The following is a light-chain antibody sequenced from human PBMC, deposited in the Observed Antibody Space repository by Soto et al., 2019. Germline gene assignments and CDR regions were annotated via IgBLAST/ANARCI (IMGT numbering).Light chain of an antibody. CDR2: DVT. CDR1: SSDVGAYNY. J-gene: IGLJ2*01. V-gene: IGLV2-11*01. Sequence: QSALTQPRSVSGYPGQSVPLSCTGSSSDVGAYNYVSWYQQHPGKAPKLMIYDVTTRPSGVPDRFAGSKSGNTASLTISGLQADDEADYYCSSYAGSSIFVFGGGTKLTVL. CDR3: SSYAGSSIFV.